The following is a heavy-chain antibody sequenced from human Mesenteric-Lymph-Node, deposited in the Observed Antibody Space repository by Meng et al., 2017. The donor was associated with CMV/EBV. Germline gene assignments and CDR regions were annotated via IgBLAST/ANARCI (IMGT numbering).Heavy chain of an antibody. CDR1: GFTFSSYV. CDR2: ICYDGSNR. D-gene: IGHD3-3*01. CDR3: ARDFRFLEWSD. Sequence: GESLKISCAASGFTFSSYVMHWVRQAPGKGLEWVAIICYDGSNRYYADSVKGRFTISRDNSKNTLYLQMNSLRAEDTAVYYCARDFRFLEWSDWGQGTLVTVSS. V-gene: IGHV3-33*01. J-gene: IGHJ4*02.